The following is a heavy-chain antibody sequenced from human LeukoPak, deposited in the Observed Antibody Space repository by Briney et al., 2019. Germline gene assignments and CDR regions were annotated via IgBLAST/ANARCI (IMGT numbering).Heavy chain of an antibody. CDR2: ISGSSSYT. Sequence: GGSLRLSCAASGFTFSDYYMSWIRQAPGKGLEWISYISGSSSYTNYADSVKGRFTISRDNAKNSLYLQMNSLRAEDTAVYYCASLLVATQAFDIWGQGTMVTVSS. V-gene: IGHV3-11*06. D-gene: IGHD5-12*01. CDR3: ASLLVATQAFDI. J-gene: IGHJ3*02. CDR1: GFTFSDYY.